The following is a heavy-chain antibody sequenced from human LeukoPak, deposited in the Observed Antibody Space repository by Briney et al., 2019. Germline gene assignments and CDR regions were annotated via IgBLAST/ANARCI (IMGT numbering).Heavy chain of an antibody. CDR3: ARGGGQFSEYDYDY. D-gene: IGHD5-12*01. CDR2: INPNSGGT. J-gene: IGHJ4*01. Sequence: ASVKVSCTTSGYTFIGYYMHWVRQAPGQGLEWMGWINPNSGGTNHAQKFQGRVTMTRDTSISTAYMELSRLRSDETAVYYCARGGGQFSEYDYDYWGHGTLVTVCS. CDR1: GYTFIGYY. V-gene: IGHV1-2*02.